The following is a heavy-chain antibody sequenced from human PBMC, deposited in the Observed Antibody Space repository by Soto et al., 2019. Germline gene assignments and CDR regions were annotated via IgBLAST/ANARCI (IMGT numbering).Heavy chain of an antibody. Sequence: EVQLVESGGGLVQPGRSLRLSCAASGFTFDDYAMHWVRQAPGKGLEWVSGISWNSGSIGYADSVKGRFTISRDNAKNSLYLQMNSLRAEDTALYYCAKSSPPMTTVTTPVALDYWGQGTLVTVSS. V-gene: IGHV3-9*01. J-gene: IGHJ4*02. CDR1: GFTFDDYA. D-gene: IGHD4-17*01. CDR2: ISWNSGSI. CDR3: AKSSPPMTTVTTPVALDY.